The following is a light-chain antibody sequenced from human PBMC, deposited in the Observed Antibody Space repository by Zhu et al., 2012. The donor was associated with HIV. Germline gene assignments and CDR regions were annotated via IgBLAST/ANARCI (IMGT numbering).Light chain of an antibody. J-gene: IGKJ5*01. CDR3: QRLKSSSLT. Sequence: DIQLTQSPSFLYASVGDRVTITCRASQGISSYLAWYQQKPGRAPKLLIYSASTLQSGVPSRFSGSGSGTAFTLTISGPQPEDFATYYCQRLKSSSLTFGQGTRLEIK. CDR2: SAS. CDR1: QGISSY. V-gene: IGKV1-9*01.